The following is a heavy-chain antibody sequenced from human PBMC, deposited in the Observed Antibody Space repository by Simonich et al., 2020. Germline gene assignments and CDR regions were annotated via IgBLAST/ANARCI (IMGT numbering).Heavy chain of an antibody. CDR1: GYTFTSYD. V-gene: IGHV1-8*03. CDR2: LNPNSGNT. Sequence: QVQLVQSGAEVKKPGASVKVSCKASGYTFTSYDINGGRQATEQGLERMGWLNPNSGNTGYAQKFQGRVTITRNTSISTAYMELSSLRSEDTAVYYCARGRGGMSRGYVDYWGQGTLVTVSS. CDR3: ARGRGGMSRGYVDY. J-gene: IGHJ4*02. D-gene: IGHD2-15*01.